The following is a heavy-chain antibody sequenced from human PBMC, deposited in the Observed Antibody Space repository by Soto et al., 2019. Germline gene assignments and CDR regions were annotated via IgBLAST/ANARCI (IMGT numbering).Heavy chain of an antibody. J-gene: IGHJ4*02. V-gene: IGHV4-39*01. D-gene: IGHD3-22*01. CDR2: ISRSGTT. CDR3: ARTTAYETSGYYYHTY. Sequence: PSETLSLTCTVSGGSINNNYYYWGWVRQPPGKGLEWIASISRSGTTYYNPSLKSRVTVTTDTSTSTAYMELRSLISDDTAVYYCARTTAYETSGYYYHTYWGQGTQVTVSS. CDR1: GGSINNNYYY.